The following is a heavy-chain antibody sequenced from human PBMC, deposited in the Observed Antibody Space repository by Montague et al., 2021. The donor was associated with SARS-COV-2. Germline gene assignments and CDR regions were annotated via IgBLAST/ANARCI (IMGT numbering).Heavy chain of an antibody. CDR3: ARYGVPWFGVAGNWFDH. J-gene: IGHJ5*02. V-gene: IGHV4-59*08. CDR2: INYSGST. CDR1: GGSISSYY. D-gene: IGHD3-10*01. Sequence: SETLSLTCTVSGGSISSYYWSWIRQPPGKGLEWIGDINYSGSTNYNPSLKSRVTISVDTSKNQLSLKLSSVTAADTAVYYCARYGVPWFGVAGNWFDHWGQGTLVTVSS.